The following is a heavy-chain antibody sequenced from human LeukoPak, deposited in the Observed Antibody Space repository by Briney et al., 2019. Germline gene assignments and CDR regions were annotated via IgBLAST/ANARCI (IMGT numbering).Heavy chain of an antibody. CDR2: INPNSGGT. V-gene: IGHV1-2*02. J-gene: IGHJ3*02. Sequence: ASVRVSCKASGYTFTGYYMHWVRQAPGQGLEWMGWINPNSGGTNYAQKFQGRVTMTRDTSISTAYMELSRLRSDDTAVYYCARGGLYYVWDAFDIWGQGTMVTVSS. D-gene: IGHD3-16*01. CDR3: ARGGLYYVWDAFDI. CDR1: GYTFTGYY.